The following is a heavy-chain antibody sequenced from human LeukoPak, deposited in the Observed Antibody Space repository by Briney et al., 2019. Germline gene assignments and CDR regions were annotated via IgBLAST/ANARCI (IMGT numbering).Heavy chain of an antibody. Sequence: PSETLSLTCTVSGASVSGSAYYWGWIRQPPGKGLEWIGDFIHTGSTNYNASLKSRVTISADTSKNQFSLKLSSVTAADTAVYYCASDGWHPRSEVWGQGTLVTVSS. CDR3: ASDGWHPRSEV. J-gene: IGHJ4*02. CDR2: FIHTGST. CDR1: GASVSGSAYY. V-gene: IGHV4-39*07.